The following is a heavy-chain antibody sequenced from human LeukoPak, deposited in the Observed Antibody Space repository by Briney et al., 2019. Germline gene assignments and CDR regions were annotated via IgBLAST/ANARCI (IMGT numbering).Heavy chain of an antibody. J-gene: IGHJ4*02. D-gene: IGHD3-10*01. CDR2: FDPEDGET. V-gene: IGHV1-24*01. Sequence: ASVKVSCKVSGYTLTELSMHWGRQAPGKGLEWMGGFDPEDGETIYAQKFQGRVIMTEDTSTDTDYMELSSLRSEDTAVYYCGTGGRGSGSYYFDYWGQGTLVTVSS. CDR1: GYTLTELS. CDR3: GTGGRGSGSYYFDY.